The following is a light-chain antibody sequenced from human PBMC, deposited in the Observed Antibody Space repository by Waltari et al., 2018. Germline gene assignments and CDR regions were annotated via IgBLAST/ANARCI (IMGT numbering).Light chain of an antibody. J-gene: IGLJ2*01. Sequence: SSDLTQDPSLSVALGQPVRNTCQGASPRRYHASWYQQRPGQAPILVLYGPDNRPSGIPDRFSGSTSGNTASLTITGAQAEDEADYYCHSRETFSTRLFGGGTRLTV. V-gene: IGLV3-19*01. CDR3: HSRETFSTRL. CDR1: SPRRYH. CDR2: GPD.